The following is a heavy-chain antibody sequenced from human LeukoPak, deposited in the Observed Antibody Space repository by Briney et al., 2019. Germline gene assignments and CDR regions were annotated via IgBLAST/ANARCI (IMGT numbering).Heavy chain of an antibody. CDR1: GYTFTGYY. D-gene: IGHD6-6*01. CDR3: ARVEQLVGFDY. V-gene: IGHV1-2*02. J-gene: IGHJ4*02. CDR2: INPNSGGT. Sequence: VASAKVSCKASGYTFTGYYMHWVRQAPGQGLEWMGWINPNSGGTNYAQKFQGRVTMTRDTSISTAYMELSRLRSDDTAVYYCARVEQLVGFDYWGQGTLVTVSS.